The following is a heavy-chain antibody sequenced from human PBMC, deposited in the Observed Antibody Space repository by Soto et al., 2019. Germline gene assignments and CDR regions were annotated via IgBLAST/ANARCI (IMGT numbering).Heavy chain of an antibody. J-gene: IGHJ5*02. CDR2: IYYRGST. D-gene: IGHD1-26*01. V-gene: IGHV4-59*08. CDR1: GGSISGYY. CDR3: ARHPRPTRSNWFDP. Sequence: QVQLQESGPGLVKPSETLSLTCTVSGGSISGYYWSWIRQPPGKGLEWIGYIYYRGSTNYNSSLKRRVTIPVDTSKNQFSLKLSSVTAADTAVYYCARHPRPTRSNWFDPWGQGTLVTVSS.